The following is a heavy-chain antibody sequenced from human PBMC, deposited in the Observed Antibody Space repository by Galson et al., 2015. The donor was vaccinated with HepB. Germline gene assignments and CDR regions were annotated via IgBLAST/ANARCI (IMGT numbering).Heavy chain of an antibody. CDR3: ARGRYSYGYYYFDY. J-gene: IGHJ4*02. D-gene: IGHD5-18*01. CDR1: GFTFSSYA. V-gene: IGHV3-30-3*01. Sequence: SLRLSCAASGFTFSSYAMHWVRQAPGKGLEWVAVISYDGSNKYYADSVKGRFTISRDNSKNTLYLQMNSLRAEDTAVYYCARGRYSYGYYYFDYWGQGTLVTVSS. CDR2: ISYDGSNK.